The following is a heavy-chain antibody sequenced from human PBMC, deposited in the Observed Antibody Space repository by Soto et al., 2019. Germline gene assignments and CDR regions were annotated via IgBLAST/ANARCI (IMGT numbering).Heavy chain of an antibody. CDR2: IYYSGST. CDR3: ARGGRWLQFIY. CDR1: GGSISSYY. Sequence: SETLSLTCTVSGGSISSYYWSWIRQPPGKGLEWIGYIYYSGSTNYNPSLKSRVTISVDTSKNQFSLKLSSVTAADTAVYYCARGGRWLQFIYWGQGTLVTVSS. V-gene: IGHV4-59*01. D-gene: IGHD5-12*01. J-gene: IGHJ4*02.